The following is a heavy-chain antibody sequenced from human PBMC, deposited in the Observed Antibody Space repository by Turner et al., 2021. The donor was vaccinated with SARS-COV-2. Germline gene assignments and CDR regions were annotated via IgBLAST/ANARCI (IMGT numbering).Heavy chain of an antibody. D-gene: IGHD3-16*01. Sequence: QLQLLESGPGLVKSSETLSLTGTVSGGSICSSSYYWGWTRQPPGKGLEWIGSIYYSGSTYYNPSRKSRVTISVDTSKNQFSRKLSSVTAADTAVYYCARGRIMIMFGGVFPNWFDPWGQGTLVTVSS. CDR1: GGSICSSSYY. J-gene: IGHJ5*02. CDR3: ARGRIMIMFGGVFPNWFDP. V-gene: IGHV4-39*01. CDR2: IYYSGST.